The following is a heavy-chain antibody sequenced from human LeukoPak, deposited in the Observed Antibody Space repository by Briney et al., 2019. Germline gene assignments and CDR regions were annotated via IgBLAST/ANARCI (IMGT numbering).Heavy chain of an antibody. Sequence: PGGSLRLSCAASGLTYSSYAMSWVRQAPGKGLEWVSSITSSGAAKYYADSVKGRFTISRDNSDNTLYLQMNSLRAEDTAVYYCAKDRPNYYGSNGHYYKLNGDCWGQGTLVTVSS. CDR2: ITSSGAAK. CDR1: GLTYSSYA. J-gene: IGHJ4*02. CDR3: AKDRPNYYGSNGHYYKLNGDC. V-gene: IGHV3-23*01. D-gene: IGHD3-22*01.